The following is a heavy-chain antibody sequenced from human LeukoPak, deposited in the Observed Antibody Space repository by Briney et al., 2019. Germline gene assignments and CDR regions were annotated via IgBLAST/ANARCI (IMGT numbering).Heavy chain of an antibody. J-gene: IGHJ3*02. CDR2: ISAYNGNT. CDR1: GYTFTSYG. CDR3: ARDPYYYDSSGYYHDAFDI. D-gene: IGHD3-22*01. Sequence: ASVKVSCKASGYTFTSYGISWVRQAPGQGLEWMGWISAYNGNTNYAQKLQGRGTMTTDTSTSTAYMELRSLRSDDTAVYYCARDPYYYDSSGYYHDAFDIWGQGTMVTVSS. V-gene: IGHV1-18*01.